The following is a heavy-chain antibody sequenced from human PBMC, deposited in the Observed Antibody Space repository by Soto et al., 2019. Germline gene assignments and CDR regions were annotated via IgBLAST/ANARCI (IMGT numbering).Heavy chain of an antibody. D-gene: IGHD4-17*01. CDR2: IYWDDDK. V-gene: IGHV2-5*02. Sequence: QITLKESGPTLVKPTQTLTLTCTFSGFSLNTSGVGVGWIRQPPGKALEWLALIYWDDDKRSSPSLKRRLTISKETSKNQPVLTLTTMDHLHTGTYYCAHRPDGVYPIDDGGQGTLVTVSS. J-gene: IGHJ4*02. CDR3: AHRPDGVYPIDD. CDR1: GFSLNTSGVG.